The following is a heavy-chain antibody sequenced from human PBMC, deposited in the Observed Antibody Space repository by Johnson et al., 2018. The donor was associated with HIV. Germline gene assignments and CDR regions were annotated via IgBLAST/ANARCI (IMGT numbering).Heavy chain of an antibody. Sequence: QVQLVESGGGLVKPGGSLRLSCAASGFTFSNAWMSWVRQAPGKGLEWVSYISSSGSTIYYADSVKGRFTISRDNAKNTLYLQMNSLRAEDTAVYYCASVLAAAAMGAFDIWGQGTMVTVSS. CDR2: ISSSGSTI. J-gene: IGHJ3*02. D-gene: IGHD6-13*01. CDR3: ASVLAAAAMGAFDI. CDR1: GFTFSNAW. V-gene: IGHV3-11*04.